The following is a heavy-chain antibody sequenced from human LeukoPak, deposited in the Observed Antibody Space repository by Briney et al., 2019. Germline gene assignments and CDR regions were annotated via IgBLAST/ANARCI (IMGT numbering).Heavy chain of an antibody. CDR2: INPNSGGT. CDR1: GYTFTGYY. J-gene: IGHJ5*02. V-gene: IGHV1-2*02. D-gene: IGHD3-10*01. Sequence: ASVKVSCKASGYTFTGYYMHWVRQAPGQGLEWMGWINPNSGGTNYAQKFQGRVTMTRDTSISTAYMELSRLRSDDTAVYYSARGGITMVQGVIIRNWFDPWGQGTLVTVSS. CDR3: ARGGITMVQGVIIRNWFDP.